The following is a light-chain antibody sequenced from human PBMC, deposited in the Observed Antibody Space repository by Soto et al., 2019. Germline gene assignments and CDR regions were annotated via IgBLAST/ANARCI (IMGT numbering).Light chain of an antibody. J-gene: IGKJ5*01. Sequence: EIQSTQYPSSVSASVGDRFTITCMASQAISTWLAWYQQKPGKAPRLLIYAASSLQSGVPSRFSGGGSGTHFTLTITSLQPEDFATYYCQQANSFPPITVGPGTRLEIK. CDR2: AAS. CDR3: QQANSFPPIT. V-gene: IGKV1D-12*01. CDR1: QAISTW.